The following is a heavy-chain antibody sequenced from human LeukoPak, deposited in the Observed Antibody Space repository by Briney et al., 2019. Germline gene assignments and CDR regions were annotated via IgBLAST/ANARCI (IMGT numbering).Heavy chain of an antibody. Sequence: GGSLRLSCAASGFTVSSNYMSWVRQAPGKGLEWVSVIYSGGSTYYADSVKGRFTISRDNSKNTLYLQMNSLRAEDTAVYYCARYGGYTTYYFDYWGQGTLVTVSS. CDR2: IYSGGST. V-gene: IGHV3-66*01. J-gene: IGHJ4*02. CDR3: ARYGGYTTYYFDY. CDR1: GFTVSSNY. D-gene: IGHD5-18*01.